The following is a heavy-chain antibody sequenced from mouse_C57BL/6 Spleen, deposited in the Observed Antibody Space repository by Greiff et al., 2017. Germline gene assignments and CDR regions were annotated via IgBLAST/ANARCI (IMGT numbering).Heavy chain of an antibody. CDR3: ARQGITTGPHWYFDV. CDR1: GYSITSDY. J-gene: IGHJ1*03. V-gene: IGHV3-8*01. Sequence: EVQGVESGPGLAKPSQTLSLTCSVTGYSITSDYWNWIRKFPGNKLEYMGYISYSGSTYYNPSLKSRISITRDTSKNQYYLQLNSVTTEDTATYYCARQGITTGPHWYFDVWGTGTTVTVAS. CDR2: ISYSGST. D-gene: IGHD2-4*01.